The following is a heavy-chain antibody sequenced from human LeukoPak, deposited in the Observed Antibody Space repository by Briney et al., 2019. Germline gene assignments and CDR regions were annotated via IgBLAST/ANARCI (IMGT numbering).Heavy chain of an antibody. CDR3: ARHYFDY. CDR2: ISYDGSNK. V-gene: IGHV3-30-3*01. J-gene: IGHJ4*02. Sequence: GGSLRLSCAASGFAFSSYAMHWVRQAPGKGLEWVSVISYDGSNKYYADSVEGRFTISRDNSKNTLYLQVNSLRAEDTAVYYCARHYFDYWGQGTLVTVSS. CDR1: GFAFSSYA.